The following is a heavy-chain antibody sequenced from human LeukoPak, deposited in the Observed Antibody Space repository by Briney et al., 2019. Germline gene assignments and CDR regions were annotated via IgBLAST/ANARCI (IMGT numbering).Heavy chain of an antibody. J-gene: IGHJ4*02. V-gene: IGHV3-33*06. CDR2: IWYDGSNK. CDR3: AKPGFTMIVL. CDR1: GFTFSSDG. Sequence: GGALRLCCRAPGFTFSSDGMHWGRQAPGKGVELVAVIWYDGSNKYYADSVKGRVTISRDNSKNTRDVQLSILRSEDTAVYYCAKPGFTMIVLWGKGTLVTVSS. D-gene: IGHD3-22*01.